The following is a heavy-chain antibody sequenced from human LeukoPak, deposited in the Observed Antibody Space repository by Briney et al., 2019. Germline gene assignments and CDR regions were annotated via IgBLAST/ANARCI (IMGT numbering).Heavy chain of an antibody. CDR1: GGTFSSYA. CDR2: IIPIFGTA. J-gene: IGHJ6*03. CDR3: ARGLSPHTSGWRHCYYYMDV. V-gene: IGHV1-69*05. D-gene: IGHD5-24*01. Sequence: SVKVSCKASGGTFSSYAISWVRQAPGQGLEWMGRIIPIFGTANYAQKFQGRVTITTDESTSTAYMELSSLRSEDTAVYYCARGLSPHTSGWRHCYYYMDVWGKGTTVTVSS.